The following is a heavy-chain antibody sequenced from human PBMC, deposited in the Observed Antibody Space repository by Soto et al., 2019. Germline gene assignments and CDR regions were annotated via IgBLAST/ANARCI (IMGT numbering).Heavy chain of an antibody. Sequence: PSETLSLTVTVSGGSISSSNWCGWVRQPRGEGVGWSGNFPRSGSTNYSPSLQGQVTMSGDKSNTTSSLQLSCLTAADTAIYYCARGADLGGGDAFDIWGQGTMVTVSS. CDR3: ARGADLGGGDAFDI. CDR2: FPRSGST. D-gene: IGHD3-16*01. J-gene: IGHJ3*02. V-gene: IGHV4-4*02. CDR1: GGSISSSNW.